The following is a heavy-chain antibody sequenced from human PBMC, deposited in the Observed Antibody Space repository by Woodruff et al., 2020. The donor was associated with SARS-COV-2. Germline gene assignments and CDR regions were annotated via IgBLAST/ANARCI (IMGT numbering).Heavy chain of an antibody. Sequence: NYNPSLKSRVTISVDTSKNQFSLKLSSVTAADTAVYYCAQGVPGGFRVRSGAGGYYWGQGTLVTVSS. D-gene: IGHD2-8*02. V-gene: IGHV4-59*09. J-gene: IGHJ4*02. CDR3: AQGVPGGFRVRSGAGGYY.